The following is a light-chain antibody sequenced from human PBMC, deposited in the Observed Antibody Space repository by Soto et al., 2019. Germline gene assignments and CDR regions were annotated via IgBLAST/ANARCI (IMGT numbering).Light chain of an antibody. Sequence: EIVMTQSPATLSVSPGERATFSCWASQSVSSNLAWYQQKPGQAPRLLIYDASTRATGIQARFSGSGSGTDFTLTIRGLQSEDFAVYYCQQYHTSPITFGQGTRLEIK. CDR1: QSVSSN. CDR2: DAS. V-gene: IGKV3D-15*02. J-gene: IGKJ5*01. CDR3: QQYHTSPIT.